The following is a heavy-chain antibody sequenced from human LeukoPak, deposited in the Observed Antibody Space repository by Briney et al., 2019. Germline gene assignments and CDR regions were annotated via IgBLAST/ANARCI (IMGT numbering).Heavy chain of an antibody. CDR2: IYYSGST. V-gene: IGHV4-39*01. J-gene: IGHJ2*01. CDR3: ARQRLAVAGNWYFDL. Sequence: SETLSLTCTVSGGSISSSSYYWGWIRPPPGKGLEWIGSIYYSGSTYYNPSLKSRVTISVDTSKNQSSLKLSSVTAADTAVYYCARQRLAVAGNWYFDLWGRGTLVTVPS. D-gene: IGHD6-19*01. CDR1: GGSISSSSYY.